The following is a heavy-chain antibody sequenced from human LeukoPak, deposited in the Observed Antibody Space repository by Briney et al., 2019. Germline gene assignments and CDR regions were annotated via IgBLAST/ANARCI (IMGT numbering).Heavy chain of an antibody. J-gene: IGHJ6*02. Sequence: SETLSLTCTVSGGSISSYYWSWIRQPPGKGLEWIGSIYYSGSTYYNPSLKSRVTISVDTSKDQFSLKLSSVTAADTAVYYCAKLDSNYYYYYGMDVWGQGTTVTVSS. CDR2: IYYSGST. V-gene: IGHV4-59*05. CDR1: GGSISSYY. CDR3: AKLDSNYYYYYGMDV. D-gene: IGHD4-11*01.